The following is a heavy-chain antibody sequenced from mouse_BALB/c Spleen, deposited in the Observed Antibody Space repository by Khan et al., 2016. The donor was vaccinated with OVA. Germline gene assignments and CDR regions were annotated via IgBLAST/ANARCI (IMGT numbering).Heavy chain of an antibody. CDR2: IWSGGST. V-gene: IGHV2-2*02. J-gene: IGHJ3*01. D-gene: IGHD2-4*01. Sequence: QMQLEESGPGLVQPAQSLSITCTVSGFSLTTYGVHWVRQSPGKGLEWLGVIWSGGSTDYNAAFISRLSISKDNSKSQVFFKMNSLQANDTAIYYCARNYDYDEGLAYWGPGTLVPVSA. CDR1: GFSLTTYG. CDR3: ARNYDYDEGLAY.